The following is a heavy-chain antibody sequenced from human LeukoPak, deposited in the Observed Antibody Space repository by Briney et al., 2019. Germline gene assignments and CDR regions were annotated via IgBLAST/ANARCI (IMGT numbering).Heavy chain of an antibody. Sequence: GGSLRLSCTASTLTLNNYWMSWVRQAPGQGLEWVANIKQDGSEKYPVDSVKGRFTISRDNAKNSLYLQMNSLRAEDTAVYYCASRAGYTGSWSAFDYWGQGTLVTVSS. V-gene: IGHV3-7*05. CDR3: ASRAGYTGSWSAFDY. D-gene: IGHD6-13*01. CDR1: TLTLNNYW. CDR2: IKQDGSEK. J-gene: IGHJ4*02.